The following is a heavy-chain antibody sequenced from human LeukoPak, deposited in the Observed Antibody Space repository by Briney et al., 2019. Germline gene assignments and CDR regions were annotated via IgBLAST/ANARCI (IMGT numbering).Heavy chain of an antibody. CDR3: ARGVSDQN. CDR2: ISHSGST. CDR1: GVSFSGYY. V-gene: IGHV4-34*01. J-gene: IGHJ4*02. Sequence: SETLSLTCAVYGVSFSGYYWSWLRQSPGKGLEWIGEISHSGSTYYNPSLKSRVTISLDTSKNQFSLKLTSVTAADTAVYYCARGVSDQNWGQGTLVTVSS.